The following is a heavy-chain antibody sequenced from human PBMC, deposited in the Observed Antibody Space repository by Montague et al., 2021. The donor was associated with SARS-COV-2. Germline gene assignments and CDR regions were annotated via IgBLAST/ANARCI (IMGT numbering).Heavy chain of an antibody. CDR3: ARYYYDSSGYYYFDD. CDR2: IDWDDDK. J-gene: IGHJ4*02. CDR1: GFSLSTSGMC. Sequence: PALVKPTQTLTLTCTFSGFSLSTSGMCVSWIRQPPGKALEWLALIDWDDDKYHSTSLKTRLTISKDTSKNQVVLTMTNMDPVDTATYYCARYYYDSSGYYYFDDWGQGTLVTVSA. V-gene: IGHV2-70*01. D-gene: IGHD3-22*01.